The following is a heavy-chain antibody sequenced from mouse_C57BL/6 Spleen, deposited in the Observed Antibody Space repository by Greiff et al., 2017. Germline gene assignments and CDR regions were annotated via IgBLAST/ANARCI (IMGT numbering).Heavy chain of an antibody. CDR3: ASAYYSNTWFAD. CDR2: ISDGGSYT. V-gene: IGHV5-4*03. Sequence: EVKLVESGGGLVKPGGSLKLSCAASGFTFSSYAMSWVRQTPEKRLEWVATISDGGSYTYYPDNVKGRFTISRDNAKNNLYLQMSHLKYEDTAMYYCASAYYSNTWFADWGQGILVTVSA. D-gene: IGHD2-5*01. J-gene: IGHJ3*01. CDR1: GFTFSSYA.